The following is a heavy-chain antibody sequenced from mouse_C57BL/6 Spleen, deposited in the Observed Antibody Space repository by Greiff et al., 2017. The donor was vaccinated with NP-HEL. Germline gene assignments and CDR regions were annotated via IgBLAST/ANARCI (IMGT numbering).Heavy chain of an antibody. CDR3: ARCGYYPYFDV. V-gene: IGHV1-4*01. Sequence: VQLQQSGAELARPGASVKMSCKASGYTFTSYTMHWVKQRPGQGLEWIGYINPSSGYTKYNQKFKDKATLTADKSSSTAYMQLSSLTSEDSAVFYCARCGYYPYFDVWGTGTTVTVSS. J-gene: IGHJ1*03. CDR2: INPSSGYT. D-gene: IGHD2-3*01. CDR1: GYTFTSYT.